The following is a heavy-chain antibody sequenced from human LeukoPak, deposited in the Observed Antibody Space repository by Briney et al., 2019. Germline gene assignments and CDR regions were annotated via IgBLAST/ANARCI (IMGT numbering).Heavy chain of an antibody. Sequence: PSETPSLTCTVSGGSISSYYWSWIRQPAGKGLEWIGRIYTSGSTNCNPSLKSRVTMSVDTSKNQFSLKLSSVTAADTAVYYCAREVMVRGVIITLGNWFDPWGQGTLVTVSS. CDR2: IYTSGST. CDR1: GGSISSYY. D-gene: IGHD3-10*01. J-gene: IGHJ5*02. CDR3: AREVMVRGVIITLGNWFDP. V-gene: IGHV4-4*07.